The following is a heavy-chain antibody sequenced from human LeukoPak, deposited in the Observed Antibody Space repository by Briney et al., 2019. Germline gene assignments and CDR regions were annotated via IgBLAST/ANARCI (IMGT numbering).Heavy chain of an antibody. CDR2: IYHSGST. Sequence: PSETLSLTCTVSGGSISSGGYYWSWIRQPPGKGLEWIGYIYHSGSTYYNPSLKSRVTISVDRSKNQFSLKLSSVTAADTAVYYCATPPSMYYDFWSGYSTFGYWGQGTLVTVSS. V-gene: IGHV4-30-2*01. CDR3: ATPPSMYYDFWSGYSTFGY. CDR1: GGSISSGGYY. J-gene: IGHJ4*02. D-gene: IGHD3-3*01.